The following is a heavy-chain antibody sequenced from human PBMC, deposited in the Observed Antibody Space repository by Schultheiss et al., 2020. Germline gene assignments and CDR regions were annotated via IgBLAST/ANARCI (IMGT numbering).Heavy chain of an antibody. CDR3: AKESSRARTGNYYYYYGMDV. CDR2: ISGSGGST. D-gene: IGHD6-6*01. Sequence: GGSLRLSCAASGFTFSDYYMSWIRQAPGKGLEWVSAISGSGGSTYYADSVKGRFTISRDNSKNTLYLQMNSLRAEDTAVYYCAKESSRARTGNYYYYYGMDVWGQGTTVTVSS. J-gene: IGHJ6*02. CDR1: GFTFSDYY. V-gene: IGHV3-23*01.